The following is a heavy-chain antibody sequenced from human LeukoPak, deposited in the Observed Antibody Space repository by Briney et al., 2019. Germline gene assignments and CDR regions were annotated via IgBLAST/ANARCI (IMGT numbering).Heavy chain of an antibody. CDR3: ASLSRFAHYYGMDV. CDR2: INHSGST. J-gene: IGHJ6*02. CDR1: GGSFSGYY. D-gene: IGHD2-2*01. Sequence: SETLSLTCAVYGGSFSGYYWSWIRQPPGKGLEWIGEINHSGSTNYNPSLKSRVTISVDTSKNQFSLKLSSVTAADTAVYYCASLSRFAHYYGMDVWGQGTTVTVSS. V-gene: IGHV4-34*01.